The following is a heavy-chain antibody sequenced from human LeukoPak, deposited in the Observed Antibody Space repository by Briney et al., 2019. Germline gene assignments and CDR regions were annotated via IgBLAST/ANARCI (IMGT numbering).Heavy chain of an antibody. Sequence: ASVKVSCKASGYTFTSYDINWVRQATGQGLEWMGWMNPNSGSTGYAQKLQGRVTMTTDTSTSTAYMELRSLRSDDTAVYYCARLCIAAAGYYYYYYMDVWGKGTTVTVSS. J-gene: IGHJ6*03. CDR3: ARLCIAAAGYYYYYYMDV. D-gene: IGHD6-13*01. CDR2: MNPNSGST. V-gene: IGHV1-8*01. CDR1: GYTFTSYD.